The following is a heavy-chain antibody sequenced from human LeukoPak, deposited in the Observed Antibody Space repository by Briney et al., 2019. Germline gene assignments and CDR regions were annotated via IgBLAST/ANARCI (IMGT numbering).Heavy chain of an antibody. Sequence: PGASLRLSCAASGFTFSNYAMSWVRQAPGKGLEWVSAITGSGGNTYYADSVKGRCTISRDNSKNTVFLQMNSLRAEDTAVYYCAKWGDYDVLTGYYVSDCWGQGALVTVSS. V-gene: IGHV3-23*01. CDR3: AKWGDYDVLTGYYVSDC. D-gene: IGHD3-9*01. CDR1: GFTFSNYA. CDR2: ITGSGGNT. J-gene: IGHJ4*02.